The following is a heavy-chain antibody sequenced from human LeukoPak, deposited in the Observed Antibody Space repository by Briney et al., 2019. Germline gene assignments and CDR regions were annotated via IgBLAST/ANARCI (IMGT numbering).Heavy chain of an antibody. J-gene: IGHJ5*02. CDR1: GGSISSGGYY. CDR3: ARYYDILTGYPRWFDP. D-gene: IGHD3-9*01. V-gene: IGHV4-31*03. Sequence: SQTLSLTCTVSGGSISSGGYYWSWIRQHPGKGLEWIGYIYYSGSTYYNPSLKSRVTISVDTSKNQFSLKLSSVTAADTAVYYCARYYDILTGYPRWFDPWGQGTLVTVSS. CDR2: IYYSGST.